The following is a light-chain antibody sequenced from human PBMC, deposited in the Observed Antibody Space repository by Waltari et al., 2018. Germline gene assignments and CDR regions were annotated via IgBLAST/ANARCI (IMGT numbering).Light chain of an antibody. V-gene: IGKV3-20*01. CDR3: QHYGTSPPLT. Sequence: RASQTVSRSYLAWYQQKPGQAPRLLLYGASTRAAGCPVRFSGSGSGTDFTLTISRLEPEDFAVYYCQHYGTSPPLTFGGGTKVEIK. CDR1: QTVSRSY. J-gene: IGKJ4*01. CDR2: GAS.